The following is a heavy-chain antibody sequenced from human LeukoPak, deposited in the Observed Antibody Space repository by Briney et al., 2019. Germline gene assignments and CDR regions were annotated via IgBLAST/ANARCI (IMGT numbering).Heavy chain of an antibody. D-gene: IGHD3-22*01. V-gene: IGHV1-69*05. Sequence: SVKVSCKASGGTFSSYAISWVRQAPGQGLEWMGRIIPIFGTANYAQKFQGRVTITTDESTSTAYMELSSPRSEDTAVYYCAREHGYRYYDSSGYYYGWGQGTLVTVSS. J-gene: IGHJ4*02. CDR1: GGTFSSYA. CDR2: IIPIFGTA. CDR3: AREHGYRYYDSSGYYYG.